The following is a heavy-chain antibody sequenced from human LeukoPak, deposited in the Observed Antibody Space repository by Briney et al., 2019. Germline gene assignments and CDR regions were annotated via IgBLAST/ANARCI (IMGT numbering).Heavy chain of an antibody. J-gene: IGHJ6*02. V-gene: IGHV3-23*01. Sequence: GGSLRLSCTASGFTFSSFAMSWVRQAPGKGLEWVSAISGSGANTYYADSVKGRFTISRDNSKNTLYLQVNSLRAEDTAVYYCAIRYSSGQNLRNYYYFYGMDVWGQGTTVTVSS. CDR1: GFTFSSFA. CDR3: AIRYSSGQNLRNYYYFYGMDV. D-gene: IGHD6-19*01. CDR2: ISGSGANT.